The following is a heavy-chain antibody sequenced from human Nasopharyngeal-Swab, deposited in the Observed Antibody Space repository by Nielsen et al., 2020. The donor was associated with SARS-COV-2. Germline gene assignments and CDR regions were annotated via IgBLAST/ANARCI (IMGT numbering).Heavy chain of an antibody. Sequence: SDLLSSTFTAFGSSISTYSWSWIPQSPGTGLESFGCISYSGSTNYNPSLKSRVTISADTSKNHLPLKLSSVTAADSAVYYCARSSRDWPPKRGALDIWGQGTVVTVSS. D-gene: IGHD2-21*02. V-gene: IGHV4-59*01. CDR3: ARSSRDWPPKRGALDI. J-gene: IGHJ3*02. CDR2: ISYSGST. CDR1: GSSISTYS.